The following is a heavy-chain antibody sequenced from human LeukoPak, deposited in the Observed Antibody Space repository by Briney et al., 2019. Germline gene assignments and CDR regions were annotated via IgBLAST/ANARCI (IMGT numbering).Heavy chain of an antibody. CDR2: IIPIFGTA. Sequence: ASVKVSCKASGGTFISYAISWVRQAPGQGLEWMGGIIPIFGTANYAQKFQGRVTITADKSTSTAYMELSSLRSEDTAVYYCARVFGIAVAGTGAFDIWGQGTMVTVSS. D-gene: IGHD6-19*01. J-gene: IGHJ3*02. V-gene: IGHV1-69*06. CDR1: GGTFISYA. CDR3: ARVFGIAVAGTGAFDI.